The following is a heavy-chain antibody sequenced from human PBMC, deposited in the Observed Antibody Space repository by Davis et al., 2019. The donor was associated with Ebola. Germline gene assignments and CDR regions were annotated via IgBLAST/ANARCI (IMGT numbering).Heavy chain of an antibody. V-gene: IGHV3-21*01. CDR2: ISSAGNYI. CDR1: GFTFSSYS. Sequence: PGGSLRLSCAASGFTFSSYSMNWVREAPGKGLEWVSSISSAGNYIYYADSVKGRFTISRDNAKNSVYLQMNSLRDEDTGVYYCARDPYGDYWLDYWGQGTLVTVSS. CDR3: ARDPYGDYWLDY. J-gene: IGHJ4*02. D-gene: IGHD4-17*01.